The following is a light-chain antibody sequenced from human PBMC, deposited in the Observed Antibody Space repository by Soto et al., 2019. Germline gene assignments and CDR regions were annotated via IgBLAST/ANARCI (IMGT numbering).Light chain of an antibody. CDR2: GAS. CDR1: QSVSSY. J-gene: IGKJ5*01. CDR3: QQYGSLPIT. V-gene: IGKV3-20*01. Sequence: EIVLTQYPATLSLSPGERATLSCRASQSVSSYLAWYQQKPGQAPRLLIYGASSRATGIPDRFSGSGSGTDFTLAISRVEPEDFAVYYCQQYGSLPITFGQGTRLEIK.